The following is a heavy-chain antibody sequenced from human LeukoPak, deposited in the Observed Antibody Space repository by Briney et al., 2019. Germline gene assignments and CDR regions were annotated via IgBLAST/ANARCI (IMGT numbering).Heavy chain of an antibody. V-gene: IGHV3-53*01. J-gene: IGHJ4*02. CDR3: VRGHYAGSAF. D-gene: IGHD2-2*01. Sequence: GGSLRLSCAASGLTVSNNFMSWVRQAPGKGLEWVSVIHSGGTTFYADSVKGRFTISRDNLQNTLYLQMSLLRTADTAVYYCVRGHYAGSAFWGQGTLVTVSS. CDR1: GLTVSNNF. CDR2: IHSGGTT.